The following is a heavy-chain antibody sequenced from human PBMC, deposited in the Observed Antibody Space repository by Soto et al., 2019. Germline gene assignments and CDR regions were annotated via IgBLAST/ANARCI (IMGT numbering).Heavy chain of an antibody. Sequence: SETLSLTCSVSGDSITTNGYYWGWIRQPTGKGLQWIGNVYWTGSTFSHPSLTSRVFISVDTSKNEFSLRLTSVTAADTAVYYGARSQYADGHLIDYWGPGTQVTVSS. D-gene: IGHD4-4*01. CDR3: ARSQYADGHLIDY. V-gene: IGHV4-39*01. J-gene: IGHJ4*02. CDR1: GDSITTNGYY. CDR2: VYWTGST.